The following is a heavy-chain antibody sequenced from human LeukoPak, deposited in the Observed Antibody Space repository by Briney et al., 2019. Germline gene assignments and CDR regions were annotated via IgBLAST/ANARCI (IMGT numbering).Heavy chain of an antibody. CDR3: ARDRVVVVS. J-gene: IGHJ5*02. CDR1: GFTFSSYS. D-gene: IGHD2-2*01. V-gene: IGHV3-21*01. Sequence: PGGSLRLSCAASGFTFSSYSMNSVRQAPGKGLEWVSSISSSSSDIYYADSLKGRFTISKNNPKNSLYLKMESLTAEDTAVYYCARDRVVVVSWGQGTLVTVSS. CDR2: ISSSSSDI.